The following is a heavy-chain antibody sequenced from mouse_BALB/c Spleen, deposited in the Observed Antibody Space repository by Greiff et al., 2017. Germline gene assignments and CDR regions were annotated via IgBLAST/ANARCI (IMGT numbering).Heavy chain of an antibody. CDR2: IDPANGNT. CDR3: APLLLRYFDY. CDR1: GFNIKDTY. Sequence: VQLKQSGAELVKPGASVKLSCTASGFNIKDTYMHWVKQRPEQGLEWIGRIDPANGNTKYDPKFQGKATITADTSSNTAYLQLSSLTSEDTAVYYCAPLLLRYFDYWGQGTTLTVSS. D-gene: IGHD1-1*01. V-gene: IGHV14-3*02. J-gene: IGHJ2*01.